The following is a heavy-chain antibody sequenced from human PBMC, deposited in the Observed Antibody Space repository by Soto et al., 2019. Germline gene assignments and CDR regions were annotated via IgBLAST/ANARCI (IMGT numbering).Heavy chain of an antibody. V-gene: IGHV3-7*03. J-gene: IGHJ4*02. CDR3: AREWESGSN. D-gene: IGHD1-26*01. CDR1: GFTFSSYW. Sequence: GGSLSLSCAASGFTFSSYWMSWVRQAPGKGQEWVANIKQDGSEKYYVDSVKGRFTISRDNAKNSLYLQMTSMRAEDTAVYYCAREWESGSNWGQGPLVTVSS. CDR2: IKQDGSEK.